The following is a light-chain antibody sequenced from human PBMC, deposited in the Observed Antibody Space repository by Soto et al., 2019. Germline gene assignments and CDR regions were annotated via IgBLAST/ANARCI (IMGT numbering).Light chain of an antibody. CDR1: QSSSSW. Sequence: DIQMTQSPSTLSASGGDRVTITCRATQSSSSWLAWYQQKPGKAPKLLIYDASSLESGVPSRFSGSGSGTEFTLTISSLQHDDFATYYCQQYNSDPTWTFGQGTKVEIK. J-gene: IGKJ1*01. CDR3: QQYNSDPTWT. CDR2: DAS. V-gene: IGKV1-5*01.